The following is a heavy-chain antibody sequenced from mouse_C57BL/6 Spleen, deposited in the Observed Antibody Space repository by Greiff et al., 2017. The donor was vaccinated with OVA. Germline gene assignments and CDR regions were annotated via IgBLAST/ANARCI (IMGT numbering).Heavy chain of an antibody. D-gene: IGHD2-4*01. CDR2: ISYDGSN. CDR1: GYSITSGYY. Sequence: DVKLQESGPGLVKPSQSLSLTCSVTGYSITSGYYWNWIRQFPGNKLEWMGYISYDGSNNYNPSLKNRISITRDTSKYQFFLKLNSVTTEDTATYYCARGDYDGFDYWGQGTPLTVSS. V-gene: IGHV3-6*01. CDR3: ARGDYDGFDY. J-gene: IGHJ2*01.